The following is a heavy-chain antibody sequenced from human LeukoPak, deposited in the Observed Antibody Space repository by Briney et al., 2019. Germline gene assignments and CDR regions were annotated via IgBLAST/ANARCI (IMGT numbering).Heavy chain of an antibody. J-gene: IGHJ5*02. V-gene: IGHV3-23*01. D-gene: IGHD1-26*01. Sequence: PGGSLRLSCAVSGFTFSTNAMSWVRQAPGKGLEWVSGISVSGDETYYTDSVKGRFTISRDNSKNTLYLRMNSLRAEDTAIYYCVKYAGWEHRFGPWGQGTQVTVSS. CDR3: VKYAGWEHRFGP. CDR2: ISVSGDET. CDR1: GFTFSTNA.